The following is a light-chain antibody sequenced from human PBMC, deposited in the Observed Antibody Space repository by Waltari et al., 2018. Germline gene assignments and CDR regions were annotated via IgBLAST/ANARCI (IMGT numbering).Light chain of an antibody. V-gene: IGKV1-39*01. CDR3: QQSYSSPRT. J-gene: IGKJ1*01. Sequence: DLQMTQSPSSLYASVGDRVTITCRASQNIINYLNWYQHKPGKAPKLLIYTASSLQSGVPSRFSGSGSGTDFILTISSLQPEDFGTYYCQQSYSSPRTFGQGTTVEIK. CDR1: QNIINY. CDR2: TAS.